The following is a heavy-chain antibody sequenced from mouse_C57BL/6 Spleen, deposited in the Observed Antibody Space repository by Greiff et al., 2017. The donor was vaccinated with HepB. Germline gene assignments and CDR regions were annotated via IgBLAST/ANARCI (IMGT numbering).Heavy chain of an antibody. CDR3: ARRGYSPAMDY. CDR2: IHPNSGST. V-gene: IGHV1-64*01. CDR1: GYTFTSYW. Sequence: VQLQQSGAELVKPGASVKLSCKASGYTFTSYWMHWVKQRPGQGLEWIGMIHPNSGSTNYKEKFKSKATLTVDKSSSTAYMQLSSLTSEDSAVYYCARRGYSPAMDYWGQGTSVTVSS. D-gene: IGHD2-12*01. J-gene: IGHJ4*01.